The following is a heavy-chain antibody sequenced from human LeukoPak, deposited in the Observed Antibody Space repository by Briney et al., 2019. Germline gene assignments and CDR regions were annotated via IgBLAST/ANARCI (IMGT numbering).Heavy chain of an antibody. CDR3: ARSVYCSGGSCYEWFDP. D-gene: IGHD2-15*01. CDR2: IRYSGNT. J-gene: IGHJ5*02. CDR1: GDSIRGNNY. Sequence: PSETLSLTCTASGDSIRGNNYWAWIRQPPGKGLEWIATIRYSGNTYYNPSLKSRVTISVDTSKNQFSLKLSSVTAADTAVYYCARSVYCSGGSCYEWFDPWGQGTLVTVSS. V-gene: IGHV4-38-2*02.